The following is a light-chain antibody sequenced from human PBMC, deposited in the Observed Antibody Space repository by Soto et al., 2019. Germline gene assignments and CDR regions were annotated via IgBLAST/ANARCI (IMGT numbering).Light chain of an antibody. J-gene: IGLJ3*02. V-gene: IGLV2-18*02. Sequence: QSALTQPPSVSGSPGQSVAISCTGTYARVTWYQQAPGTAPKLIIYEVNNRPSGVPDRFSGSKSGNTASLTISGLQAEDEADYYCSSYTGDSVLFGGGTKVTVL. CDR2: EVN. CDR1: YAR. CDR3: SSYTGDSVL.